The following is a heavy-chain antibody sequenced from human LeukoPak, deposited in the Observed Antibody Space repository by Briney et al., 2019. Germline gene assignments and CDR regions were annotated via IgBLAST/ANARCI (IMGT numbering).Heavy chain of an antibody. CDR3: ARDLFSYSSGRGGDGY. D-gene: IGHD6-19*01. CDR2: ISSSSSYI. CDR1: GFTFSSYS. J-gene: IGHJ4*02. V-gene: IGHV3-21*01. Sequence: KPGGSLRLSCAASGFTFSSYSMNWVRQAPGKGLEWVSSISSSSSYIYYADSVKGRFTISRDNAKNSLYLQMNSLRAEDTAVYYCARDLFSYSSGRGGDGYWGQGTLVTVSS.